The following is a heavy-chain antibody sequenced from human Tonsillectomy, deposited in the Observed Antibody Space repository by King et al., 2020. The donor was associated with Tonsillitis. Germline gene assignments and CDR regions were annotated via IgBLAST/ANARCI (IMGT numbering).Heavy chain of an antibody. CDR1: GYSFTSYW. V-gene: IGHV5-51*01. D-gene: IGHD3-3*01. J-gene: IGHJ3*02. Sequence: QLVQSGAEVKKPGESLKISCKGSGYSFTSYWIGWVRQMPGKGLEWMGIIYPGDSDTRYSPSFQGQVTISADKSISTAYLQWSSPKASDTAMYYCARPHEPFWSGYSGAFDIWGQGTMVTVSS. CDR3: ARPHEPFWSGYSGAFDI. CDR2: IYPGDSDT.